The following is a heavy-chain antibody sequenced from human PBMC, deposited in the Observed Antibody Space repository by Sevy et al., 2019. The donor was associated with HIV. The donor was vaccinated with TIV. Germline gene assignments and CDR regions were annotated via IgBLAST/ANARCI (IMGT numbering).Heavy chain of an antibody. V-gene: IGHV3-11*01. CDR1: GFTFSDYY. CDR2: ISSSGSTI. CDR3: ARDGYCSGGSCYGHAAFDI. J-gene: IGHJ3*02. D-gene: IGHD2-15*01. Sequence: GGSLRLSCAASGFTFSDYYMSWIRQAPGKGLEWVSYISSSGSTIYYADSVKGRFTTSRDNAKNSLYLQMNSLRAEDTAVYYCARDGYCSGGSCYGHAAFDIWGQGTMVTVSS.